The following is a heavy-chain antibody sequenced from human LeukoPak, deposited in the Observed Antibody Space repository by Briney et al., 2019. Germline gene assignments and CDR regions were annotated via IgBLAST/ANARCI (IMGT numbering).Heavy chain of an antibody. D-gene: IGHD6-19*01. J-gene: IGHJ5*02. CDR3: AGLEQWLSRPWFDP. CDR2: IIPILGIA. CDR1: GGTFSSYA. V-gene: IGHV1-69*04. Sequence: GASVKVSCKASGGTFSSYAISWVRQAPGQGLEWMGRIIPILGIANYAQKFQGRVTITADKSTSTAYMELSSLRSEDTAVYYCAGLEQWLSRPWFDPWGQGTLVTVSS.